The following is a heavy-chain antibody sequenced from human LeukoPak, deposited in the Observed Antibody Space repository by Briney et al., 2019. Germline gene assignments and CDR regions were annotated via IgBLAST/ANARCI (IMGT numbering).Heavy chain of an antibody. V-gene: IGHV4-59*12. CDR2: IYYSGST. CDR3: ARVESYGDYYY. J-gene: IGHJ4*02. Sequence: SETLSLTCTVSGGSISSYYWSWIRQPPGKGLEWIGYIYYSGSTNYNPSLKSRVTMSVDTSKNQFSLKLSSVTAADTAVYYCARVESYGDYYYWGQGTLVTVSS. CDR1: GGSISSYY. D-gene: IGHD4-17*01.